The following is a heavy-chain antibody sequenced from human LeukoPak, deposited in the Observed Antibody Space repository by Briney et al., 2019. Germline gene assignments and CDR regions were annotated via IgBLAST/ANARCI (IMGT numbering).Heavy chain of an antibody. CDR2: ISGSGGST. J-gene: IGHJ6*02. V-gene: IGHV3-23*01. Sequence: PGGSLRLSCAASGFTFSSYAMSWVRQAPGKGLEWVSVISGSGGSTNYADSVKGRFTISRDNSKNTLYLQMNSLRAEDTAVYYCAKMTTVTHSYYYGLDVWGQGTTVTVSS. CDR3: AKMTTVTHSYYYGLDV. CDR1: GFTFSSYA. D-gene: IGHD4-17*01.